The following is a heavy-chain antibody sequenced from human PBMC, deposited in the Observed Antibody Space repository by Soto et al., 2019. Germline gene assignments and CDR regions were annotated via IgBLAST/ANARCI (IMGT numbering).Heavy chain of an antibody. V-gene: IGHV3-23*01. D-gene: IGHD3-9*01. CDR3: AKDASIYDILTGYGDY. CDR1: GFTFSSYA. CDR2: ISGSGGST. J-gene: IGHJ4*02. Sequence: AGGSLRLSCAASGFTFSSYAMSWVRQAPGKGLEWVSAISGSGGSTYYADSVKGRFTISRDNSKNTLYLQMNSLRAEDTAVYYCAKDASIYDILTGYGDYWGQGTLVTVSS.